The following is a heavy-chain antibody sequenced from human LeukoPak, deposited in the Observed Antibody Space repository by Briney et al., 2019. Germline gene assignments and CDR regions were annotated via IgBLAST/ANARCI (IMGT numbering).Heavy chain of an antibody. J-gene: IGHJ4*02. V-gene: IGHV4-39*01. Sequence: SETLSLTCTVSGGSISSDSHYWAWIRQPPGKGLEWIASIYYSGSTYYNPSLKSRVTISVDASRNQFSLKLSSVTAADTAVYYCASLAVAGLSEGYWGQGTLVIVSS. CDR3: ASLAVAGLSEGY. D-gene: IGHD6-19*01. CDR2: IYYSGST. CDR1: GGSISSDSHY.